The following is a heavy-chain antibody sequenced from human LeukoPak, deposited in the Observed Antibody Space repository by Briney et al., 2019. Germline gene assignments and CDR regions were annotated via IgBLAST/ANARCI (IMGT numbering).Heavy chain of an antibody. CDR2: IYYSGST. J-gene: IGHJ4*02. CDR3: ARRLSGPGNYYMNGYYFDF. D-gene: IGHD3-10*01. CDR1: GGSISSSSYY. V-gene: IGHV4-39*01. Sequence: SETLSLTCTVSGGSISSSSYYWGWIRQPPGKGLEWIGSIYYSGSTYYNPSLKSRVAIHDDTSKNQVSLNLTSVTAADTAIYYRARRLSGPGNYYMNGYYFDFWGRGILVTVSS.